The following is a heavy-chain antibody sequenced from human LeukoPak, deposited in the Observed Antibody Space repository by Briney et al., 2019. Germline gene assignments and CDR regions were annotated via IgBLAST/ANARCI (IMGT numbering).Heavy chain of an antibody. V-gene: IGHV4-31*03. CDR1: GVSISSGGYY. CDR2: IYYSGST. Sequence: SETLSLTCTVSGVSISSGGYYWSWIRQHPGKGLEWIGYIYYSGSTYYNPSLKSRVIISVDTSKNQFSLKLSSVTAADTAVYYCAREGYDSSGHYYFDYWGQGTLVTVSS. J-gene: IGHJ4*02. CDR3: AREGYDSSGHYYFDY. D-gene: IGHD3-22*01.